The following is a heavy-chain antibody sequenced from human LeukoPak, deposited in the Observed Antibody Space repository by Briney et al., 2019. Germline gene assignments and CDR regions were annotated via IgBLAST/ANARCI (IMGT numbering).Heavy chain of an antibody. Sequence: GASVKVSCKASGYTFTSYYMHWVRQAPGQGLEWMGIINPSGGSTNYAQKLQGRVTMTTDTSTSTAYMELRSLRSDDTAVYYCARVIRGQLLRGGWFDPWGQGTLVTVSS. D-gene: IGHD2-2*01. V-gene: IGHV1-46*01. CDR3: ARVIRGQLLRGGWFDP. J-gene: IGHJ5*02. CDR2: INPSGGST. CDR1: GYTFTSYY.